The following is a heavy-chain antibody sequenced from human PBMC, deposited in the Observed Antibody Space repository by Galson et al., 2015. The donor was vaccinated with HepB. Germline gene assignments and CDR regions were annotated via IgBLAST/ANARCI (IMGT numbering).Heavy chain of an antibody. Sequence: SLRLSCAASGFTFSGYSMHWVRQAPGKGLEWVSSISFTNNFINYADSVKGRFTISGDKAKNSLYLQMSSLRAEDTAVYYCVRVGRWVRDWLDGMDVWGQGTTVTVSS. CDR1: GFTFSGYS. V-gene: IGHV3-21*04. CDR3: VRVGRWVRDWLDGMDV. CDR2: ISFTNNFI. D-gene: IGHD3-9*01. J-gene: IGHJ6*02.